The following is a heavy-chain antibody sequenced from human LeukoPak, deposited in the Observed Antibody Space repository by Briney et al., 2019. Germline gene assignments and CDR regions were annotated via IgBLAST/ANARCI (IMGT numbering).Heavy chain of an antibody. Sequence: SETLSLTCTVSIDSISNYYWSWVRQPPGEGLEWIGRVNESGGTYYNPSLKSRVTMSLDTSKKQFSLRLISVTAADTAVYICARGPLLVVDRAAFDYWGQGILVTVFS. D-gene: IGHD2-8*02. V-gene: IGHV4-4*07. CDR2: VNESGGT. CDR1: IDSISNYY. CDR3: ARGPLLVVDRAAFDY. J-gene: IGHJ4*02.